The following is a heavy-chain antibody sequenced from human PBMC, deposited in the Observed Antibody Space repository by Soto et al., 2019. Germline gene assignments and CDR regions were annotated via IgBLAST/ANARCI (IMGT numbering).Heavy chain of an antibody. J-gene: IGHJ6*03. Sequence: AGGSLRLSCAASGFTFSSYGMHWVRQAPGKGLEWVAVIWYDGSNKYYADSVKGRFTISRDNSKNTLYLQMNSLRAEDTAVYYCAITGDGRYYYMDVWGKGTTVTVSS. CDR1: GFTFSSYG. D-gene: IGHD2-21*02. CDR3: AITGDGRYYYMDV. CDR2: IWYDGSNK. V-gene: IGHV3-33*01.